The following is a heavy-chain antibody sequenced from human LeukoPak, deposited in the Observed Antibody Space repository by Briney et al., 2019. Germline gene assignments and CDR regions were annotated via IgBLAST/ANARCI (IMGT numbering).Heavy chain of an antibody. CDR3: ASGTKYGYYYYYYMDV. V-gene: IGHV4-34*01. D-gene: IGHD4-17*01. CDR2: INHSGST. Sequence: SETLSLTCAVYGGSISGYYWSWIRQPPGKGLEWIGEINHSGSTNYNPSLKSRVTISVDTSKNQFSLKLSSVTAADTAVYYCASGTKYGYYYYYYMDVWGKGTTVTVSS. J-gene: IGHJ6*03. CDR1: GGSISGYY.